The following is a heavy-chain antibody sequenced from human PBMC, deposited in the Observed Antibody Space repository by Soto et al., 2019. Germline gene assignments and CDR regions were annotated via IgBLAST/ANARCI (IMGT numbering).Heavy chain of an antibody. Sequence: SETLSLTCAVYGGSFSGYYWSWIRQPPGKGLGWIGEINHSGSTNYNPSLKSRVTISVDTSKNQFSLKLSSVTAADTAVDYCARTGGPIYSGSYFTLPCSVQSHDHFDYLGQGALVTVSS. D-gene: IGHD1-26*01. CDR3: ARTGGPIYSGSYFTLPCSVQSHDHFDY. J-gene: IGHJ4*02. CDR2: INHSGST. CDR1: GGSFSGYY. V-gene: IGHV4-34*01.